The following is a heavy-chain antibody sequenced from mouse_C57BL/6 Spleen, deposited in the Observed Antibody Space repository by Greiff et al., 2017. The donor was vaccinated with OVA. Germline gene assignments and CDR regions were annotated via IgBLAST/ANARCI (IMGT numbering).Heavy chain of an antibody. J-gene: IGHJ4*01. CDR2: IYPGSGST. CDR1: GYTFTSYW. D-gene: IGHD2-4*01. CDR3: ARCSMITTGYYYAMDY. V-gene: IGHV1-55*01. Sequence: QVQLQQPGAELVKPGASVKMSCKASGYTFTSYWITWVKQRPGQGLEWIGDIYPGSGSTNYNEKFKSKATLTVDTSSNTAYMQLSSLTSEDSAVYYCARCSMITTGYYYAMDYWGQGTSVTVSS.